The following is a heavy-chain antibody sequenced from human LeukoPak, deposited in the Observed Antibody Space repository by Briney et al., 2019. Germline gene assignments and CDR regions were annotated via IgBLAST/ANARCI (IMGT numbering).Heavy chain of an antibody. V-gene: IGHV4-59*12. J-gene: IGHJ3*02. CDR1: GGSISSYY. CDR2: IYYSGST. D-gene: IGHD3-9*01. Sequence: PSETLSLTCTVSGGSISSYYWSWIGQPPGKGLEWIGYIYYSGSTNYNPSLKSRVTISVETSKNQFSLNLSSVTAADTAVYYCARVPSSYDILTGYYNRGAFGIWGQGTMVTVSS. CDR3: ARVPSSYDILTGYYNRGAFGI.